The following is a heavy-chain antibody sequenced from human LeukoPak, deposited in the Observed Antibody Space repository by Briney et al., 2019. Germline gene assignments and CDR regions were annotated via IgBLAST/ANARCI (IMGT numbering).Heavy chain of an antibody. CDR2: INPNSGGT. CDR3: ARGYYYDSSGYYRDFDY. CDR1: GYTFTAYY. Sequence: ASVKVSCKASGYTFTAYYMHWVRQAPGQGLAWMGWINPNSGGTNYAQKFQGRVTMTRDTSISTAYMELSRLRSDDTAVYYCARGYYYDSSGYYRDFDYWGQGTLVTVSS. V-gene: IGHV1-2*02. J-gene: IGHJ4*02. D-gene: IGHD3-22*01.